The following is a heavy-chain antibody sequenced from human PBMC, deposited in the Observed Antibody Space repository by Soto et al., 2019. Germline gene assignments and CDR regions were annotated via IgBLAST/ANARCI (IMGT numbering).Heavy chain of an antibody. CDR2: IRSKAYGGTT. J-gene: IGHJ5*02. V-gene: IGHV3-49*03. D-gene: IGHD2-2*02. CDR3: TTDGRPRRQLVVEPAAVPGPNWFDP. Sequence: GGSLRLSCTGSGFTFGDYAMSWFRQVPGKGLEWVGFIRSKAYGGTTEYAASVKGRFTISRDDSKSIAYLQMNSLKTEDTAVYYCTTDGRPRRQLVVEPAAVPGPNWFDPWGQGTLVTVSS. CDR1: GFTFGDYA.